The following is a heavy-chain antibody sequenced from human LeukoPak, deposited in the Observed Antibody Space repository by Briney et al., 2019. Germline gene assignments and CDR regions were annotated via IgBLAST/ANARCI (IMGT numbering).Heavy chain of an antibody. CDR1: GDSISSYY. CDR2: IYYSGST. D-gene: IGHD7-27*01. V-gene: IGHV4-59*08. J-gene: IGHJ6*03. CDR3: ARAGEPPYYYYYMDV. Sequence: SETLSLTCTVSGDSISSYYWSWIRQSPRKGLEWIGYIYYSGSTNYNPALKSRITISVDTSKNQFSLKLSSVTAADTAVYYCARAGEPPYYYYYMDVWGKGTTVTVSS.